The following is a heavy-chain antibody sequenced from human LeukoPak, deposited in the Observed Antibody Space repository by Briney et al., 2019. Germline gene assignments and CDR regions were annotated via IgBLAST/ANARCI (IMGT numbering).Heavy chain of an antibody. Sequence: PSETLSLTCAVSGGSFSGYDWSWIRQPPGKGLEWIGEINESGRTNYNPSLESRVTISADPSKNQFSLNLDSVTAADTAAYFCARGLYWGPAGSGISYMDVWGKGTTVTVSS. J-gene: IGHJ6*04. V-gene: IGHV4-34*01. CDR2: INESGRT. CDR3: ARGLYWGPAGSGISYMDV. D-gene: IGHD7-27*01. CDR1: GGSFSGYD.